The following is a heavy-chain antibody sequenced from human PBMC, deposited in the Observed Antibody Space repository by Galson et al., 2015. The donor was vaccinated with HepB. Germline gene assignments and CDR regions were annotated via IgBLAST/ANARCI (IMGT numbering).Heavy chain of an antibody. CDR3: ARLTGQDDYANGGASGAFDI. V-gene: IGHV5-51*01. CDR2: IYPGDSDT. J-gene: IGHJ3*02. CDR1: GYSFTSYW. D-gene: IGHD3-16*01. Sequence: QSGAEVKKPGESLKISCKGSGYSFTSYWIGWVRQMPGKGLEWMGIIYPGDSDTRYSPSFQGQVTISADKSISTAYLQWSSLKASDTAMYYCARLTGQDDYANGGASGAFDIWGQGTMVTVSS.